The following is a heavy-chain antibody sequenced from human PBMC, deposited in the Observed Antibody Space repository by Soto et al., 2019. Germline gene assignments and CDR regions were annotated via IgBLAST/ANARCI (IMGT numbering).Heavy chain of an antibody. CDR3: AKGRYFDSSGGCANY. CDR2: ISGSGHAT. CDR1: GFIFDNYA. V-gene: IGHV3-23*01. D-gene: IGHD3-22*01. Sequence: EVKLLESGGGLVPPGASARLSCITSGFIFDNYAMSWVRQSPGRGLEWVAAISGSGHATYYTQSVQGRFIISRDKSKKTLFLKMHNLRAEDRAVYYCAKGRYFDSSGGCANYWGLGTLDTVSS. J-gene: IGHJ4*02.